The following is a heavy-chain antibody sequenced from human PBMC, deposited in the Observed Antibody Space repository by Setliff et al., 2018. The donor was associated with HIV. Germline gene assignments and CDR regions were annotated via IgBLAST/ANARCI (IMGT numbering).Heavy chain of an antibody. CDR2: TKSKSDGGAV. Sequence: GGSLRLSCAASGFTFRNAWMSWVRQAPGKGLEWVGRTKSKSDGGAVHYAAPVKGRFTTSRDDSQDTLYLEMNSLTNEDTAVYYCTTDPGWGEQLLSNYYYYYMDVWGKGTTVTVSS. J-gene: IGHJ6*03. D-gene: IGHD2-2*01. V-gene: IGHV3-15*06. CDR3: TTDPGWGEQLLSNYYYYYMDV. CDR1: GFTFRNAW.